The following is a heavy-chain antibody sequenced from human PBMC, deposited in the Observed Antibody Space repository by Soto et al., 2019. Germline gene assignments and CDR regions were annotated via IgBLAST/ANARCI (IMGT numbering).Heavy chain of an antibody. CDR1: GYTFTSYY. V-gene: IGHV1-46*01. Sequence: GASVKVSCKASGYTFTSYYMHWVRQAPGQGLEWMGIINPSGGSTSYAQKFQGRVTMTRDTSTSTVYMELSSLRSEDTAVYYCARPPNYYDSSGYYVNSHAFDIWGQGTMVTVSS. D-gene: IGHD3-22*01. J-gene: IGHJ3*02. CDR3: ARPPNYYDSSGYYVNSHAFDI. CDR2: INPSGGST.